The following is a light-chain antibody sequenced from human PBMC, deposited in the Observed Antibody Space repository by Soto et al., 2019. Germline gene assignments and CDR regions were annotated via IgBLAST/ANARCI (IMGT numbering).Light chain of an antibody. CDR2: AAS. CDR3: QQLNSYPIT. CDR1: QGLSSD. J-gene: IGKJ5*01. V-gene: IGKV1-9*01. Sequence: DIQLTQSPSFLSASVGDRVTITCRASQGLSSDLAWYQQKPGKAPKLLIYAASTLQSGVPSRFSGSGSGTEFTITISSLQPEDFETYYCQQLNSYPITFGQGTRLEIK.